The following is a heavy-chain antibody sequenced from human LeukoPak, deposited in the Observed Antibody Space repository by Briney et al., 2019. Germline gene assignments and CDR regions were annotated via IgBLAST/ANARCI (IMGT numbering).Heavy chain of an antibody. D-gene: IGHD3-16*01. CDR1: GGTFSSYA. V-gene: IGHV1-69*13. Sequence: SVKVSCKASGGTFSSYAISWVRQAPGQGLEWMGGIIPIFGTANYAQKFQGRVTITVDESTSTAYMELSSLRSEDTAVYYCARVRVFGNDAFDIWGQGTMVTVSS. J-gene: IGHJ3*02. CDR2: IIPIFGTA. CDR3: ARVRVFGNDAFDI.